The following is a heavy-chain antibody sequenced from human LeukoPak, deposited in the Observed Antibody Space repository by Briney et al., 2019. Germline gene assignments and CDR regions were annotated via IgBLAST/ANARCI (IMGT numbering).Heavy chain of an antibody. D-gene: IGHD3-10*01. CDR3: AKMGGRVRGAYFDY. CDR2: ISGSGGST. V-gene: IGHV3-23*01. Sequence: GGSLRLSCAASGFTFSSYAMSWVRQAPGKGLEWVSAISGSGGSTYYADSVKGRFTISRDNSKNTLYLQMNSLRAEDTAIYYCAKMGGRVRGAYFDYWGQGTLVTVSS. J-gene: IGHJ4*02. CDR1: GFTFSSYA.